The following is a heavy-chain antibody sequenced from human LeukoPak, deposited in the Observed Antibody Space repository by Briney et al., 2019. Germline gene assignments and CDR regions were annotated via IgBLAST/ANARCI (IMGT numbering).Heavy chain of an antibody. J-gene: IGHJ4*02. CDR1: GFTFSSYE. CDR3: ARVFVGENFDY. Sequence: GGSLRLSCAASGFTFSSYEMNWVRRAPGKGLEWLSYISYTGSNKYYADSVKGRFTISRDNAKNSLYLQMNSLRVEDTAVYFCARVFVGENFDYWGQGTLVTVSS. D-gene: IGHD3-10*02. V-gene: IGHV3-48*03. CDR2: ISYTGSNK.